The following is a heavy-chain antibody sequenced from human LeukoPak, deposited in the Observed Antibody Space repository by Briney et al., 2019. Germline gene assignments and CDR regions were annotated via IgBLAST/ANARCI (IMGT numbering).Heavy chain of an antibody. D-gene: IGHD3-10*01. V-gene: IGHV4-59*01. CDR3: ARGRLGGSGSYYNVLDY. CDR1: GXSISSYY. Sequence: PSETLSLTCTVSGXSISSYYWSWIRQPPGKGLEWIGYISYSGSTNYNPSLKSRVTISVDTSRNQFSLKLSSVTAADTAVYYCARGRLGGSGSYYNVLDYWGQGTLVTVSS. CDR2: ISYSGST. J-gene: IGHJ4*02.